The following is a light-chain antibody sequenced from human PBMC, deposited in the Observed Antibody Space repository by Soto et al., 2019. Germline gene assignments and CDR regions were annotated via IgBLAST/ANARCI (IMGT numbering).Light chain of an antibody. J-gene: IGKJ1*01. CDR3: QQNYNTPRT. CDR2: AAS. Sequence: DIQMTQSPSSLSASVGDRVTITCRASQSISSYLNWYQQKLGKAPKLLIFAASSLQSGVPSRFSGSGSGTDFTLTISSLQPEDYATYYCQQNYNTPRTFGQGTKVDIK. V-gene: IGKV1-39*01. CDR1: QSISSY.